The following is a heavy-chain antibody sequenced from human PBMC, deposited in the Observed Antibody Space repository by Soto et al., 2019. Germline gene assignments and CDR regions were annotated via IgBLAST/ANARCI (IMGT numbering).Heavy chain of an antibody. J-gene: IGHJ4*02. CDR1: GASISSTSHY. CDR3: ARVGAAGYYYDSSAYS. CDR2: IYYSGST. D-gene: IGHD3-22*01. V-gene: IGHV4-31*03. Sequence: SETLSLTCSVSGASISSTSHYWDWIRQHPGKGLEWIGYIYYSGSTSYSPSLRSRVTISVDTSKNQFSLRLTSVTAADTAVYYCARVGAAGYYYDSSAYSWGQGTLVTVSS.